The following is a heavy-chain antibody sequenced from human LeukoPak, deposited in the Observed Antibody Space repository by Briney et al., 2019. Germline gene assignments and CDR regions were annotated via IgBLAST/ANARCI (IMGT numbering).Heavy chain of an antibody. Sequence: GGSLRLSCADSGFTLSNYAMSWVRQAPGKGLEWVSVIYSGGSTYYAASVKGRFTISRDNSKNTLYLQMNSLRADDTAVYYCARIYPRLAAAGNWGQGTLVTVPS. J-gene: IGHJ4*02. D-gene: IGHD6-13*01. CDR3: ARIYPRLAAAGN. CDR2: IYSGGST. CDR1: GFTLSNYA. V-gene: IGHV3-66*01.